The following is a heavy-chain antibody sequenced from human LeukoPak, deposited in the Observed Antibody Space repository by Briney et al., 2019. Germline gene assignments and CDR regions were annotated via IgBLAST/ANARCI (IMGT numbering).Heavy chain of an antibody. CDR3: ARERWHCRVNCYSVYYYALDV. CDR2: INPGNGDT. Sequence: ASVTVSCKASGYTFTRYALHWVRQAPGQRLEWLGWINPGNGDTKYPQNFQGRVTVTSDTSAATAYVELNSLTSEDTAVYYCARERWHCRVNCYSVYYYALDVWGQGTTVTVSS. CDR1: GYTFTRYA. V-gene: IGHV1-3*01. J-gene: IGHJ6*02. D-gene: IGHD2-15*01.